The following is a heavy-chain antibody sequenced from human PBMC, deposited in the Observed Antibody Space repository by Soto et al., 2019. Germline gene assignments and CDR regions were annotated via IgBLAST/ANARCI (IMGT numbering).Heavy chain of an antibody. J-gene: IGHJ6*02. D-gene: IGHD2-15*01. Sequence: PGGSMRLSCAASGFTFSSYAVHWVRQAPGKGLEWVAVISYDGSNKYYADSVKGRFTISRDNSKNTLYLQMNSLRAEDTAVYYCARDGRPQGYCSGGSCYSVGYYYGMDVWGQGTTVTVSS. CDR2: ISYDGSNK. CDR3: ARDGRPQGYCSGGSCYSVGYYYGMDV. V-gene: IGHV3-30-3*01. CDR1: GFTFSSYA.